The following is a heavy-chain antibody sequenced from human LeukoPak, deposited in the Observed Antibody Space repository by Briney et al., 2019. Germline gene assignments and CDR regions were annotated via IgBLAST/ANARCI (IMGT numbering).Heavy chain of an antibody. J-gene: IGHJ5*02. CDR1: GASVNSGGFY. CDR3: ATGSPQNP. Sequence: PSETLSLTCTVSGASVNSGGFYWSWIRQPPGKGLEYIGYIYYSGSTNYNPSLKSRVTISLDTSRNQFSLKLSSVTAADTALYYCATGSPQNPWGRGTLVTVSS. V-gene: IGHV4-61*08. CDR2: IYYSGST. D-gene: IGHD1-14*01.